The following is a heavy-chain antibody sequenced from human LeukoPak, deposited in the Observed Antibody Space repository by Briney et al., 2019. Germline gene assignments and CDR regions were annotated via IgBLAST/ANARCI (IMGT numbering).Heavy chain of an antibody. J-gene: IGHJ4*02. V-gene: IGHV4-4*02. CDR1: GGSISSSNW. CDR3: ARDAVERGLSSSSGFLDY. CDR2: IYHSGST. Sequence: SETLSLTCAVSGGSISSSNWWSWVRQPPGKGLEWIGEIYHSGSTNYNPSLKSRVTISVDKSKNQFSLKLSSVTAADTAVYYCARDAVERGLSSSSGFLDYWGQGTLVTVSS. D-gene: IGHD6-13*01.